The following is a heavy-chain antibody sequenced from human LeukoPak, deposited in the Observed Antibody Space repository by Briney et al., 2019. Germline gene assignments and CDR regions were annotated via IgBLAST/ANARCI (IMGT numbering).Heavy chain of an antibody. J-gene: IGHJ4*02. D-gene: IGHD3-3*01. CDR2: ISSSGNTI. V-gene: IGHV3-48*03. Sequence: GGSLRLSCAASGFTLSSYEMNWVRRAPGKGLEWVSYISSSGNTIYYADSVKGRFTISRDNAKNSLYLRMNSLRAEDTAVYYCARGLRTDFWSGYYSYFDYWGQGTLVTVSS. CDR3: ARGLRTDFWSGYYSYFDY. CDR1: GFTLSSYE.